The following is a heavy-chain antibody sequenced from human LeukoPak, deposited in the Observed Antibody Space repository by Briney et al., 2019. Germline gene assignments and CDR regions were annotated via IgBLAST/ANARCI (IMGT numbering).Heavy chain of an antibody. CDR2: INHSGST. Sequence: SETLSLTCAVYGGSFSGYYWSWIRQPPGKGLEWIGEINHSGSTNYNPSLKSRVAISVDTSKNQFSLKLSSVTVADTAVYYCARGGGDYYMDVWDKGTTVTVSS. J-gene: IGHJ6*03. CDR1: GGSFSGYY. V-gene: IGHV4-34*01. CDR3: ARGGGDYYMDV.